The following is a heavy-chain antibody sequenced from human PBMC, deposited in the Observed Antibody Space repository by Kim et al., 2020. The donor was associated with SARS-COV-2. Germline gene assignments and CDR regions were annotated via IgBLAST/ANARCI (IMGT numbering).Heavy chain of an antibody. CDR3: ARYFRGTGKFYYMDV. CDR2: VRSKTYTYAT. J-gene: IGHJ6*03. CDR1: GFIISDST. Sequence: GGSLRLSCAASGFIISDSTMHWVRQASGKGLEWVGRVRSKTYTYATAYAASVKGRFTIFRDDSKNTAYLQMDSLNTEDTAVYYCARYFRGTGKFYYMDVWGKGPTVTVSS. V-gene: IGHV3-73*01. D-gene: IGHD1-1*01.